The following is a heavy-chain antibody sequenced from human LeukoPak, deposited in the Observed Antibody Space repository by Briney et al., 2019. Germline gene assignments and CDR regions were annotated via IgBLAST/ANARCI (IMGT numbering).Heavy chain of an antibody. CDR2: IWYDGSNK. D-gene: IGHD4-17*01. CDR3: ARGVTTLDY. CDR1: GFTFSSYE. V-gene: IGHV3-33*08. J-gene: IGHJ4*02. Sequence: GGSLRLSCAASGFTFSSYEMNWVRQAPGKGLEWVAVIWYDGSNKYYADSVKGRFTISRDNSQNTLFLQMNSLRAEDTAVYYCARGVTTLDYWGQGTLVTASS.